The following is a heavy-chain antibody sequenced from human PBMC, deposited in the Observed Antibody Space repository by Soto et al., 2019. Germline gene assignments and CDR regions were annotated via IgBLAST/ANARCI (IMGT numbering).Heavy chain of an antibody. V-gene: IGHV3-30*18. D-gene: IGHD2-15*01. J-gene: IGHJ6*02. CDR3: AKEGSFSSHYCSGGGGNYYYGMDV. CDR1: GFTFSSFG. CDR2: ISNSGTTK. Sequence: GGSLRLSRAASGFTFSSFGIHWVRQAPGKGLEWVAFISNSGTTKYYVDSVMGRFSISRDNSENTLHLQMNSLRAEDTAVYYCAKEGSFSSHYCSGGGGNYYYGMDVWGQGTTVTVSS.